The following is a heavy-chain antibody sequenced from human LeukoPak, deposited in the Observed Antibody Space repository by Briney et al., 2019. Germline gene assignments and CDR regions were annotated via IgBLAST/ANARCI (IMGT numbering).Heavy chain of an antibody. CDR3: ARGPYYYGSGRSRWFDP. CDR1: GGSFSGYY. J-gene: IGHJ5*02. D-gene: IGHD3-10*01. V-gene: IGHV4-34*01. Sequence: SETLSLTCAVYGGSFSGYYWSWIRQPPGKGLEWIGEINHSGSTNYNPSLKSRVTISVDTSKNQFSLKLSSVTAADTAVYYCARGPYYYGSGRSRWFDPWGQGTLVTVSS. CDR2: INHSGST.